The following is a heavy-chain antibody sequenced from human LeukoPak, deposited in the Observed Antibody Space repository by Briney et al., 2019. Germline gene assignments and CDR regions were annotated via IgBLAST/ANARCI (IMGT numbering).Heavy chain of an antibody. CDR3: ARGGSSGGSCYFCFSPDY. Sequence: GASVKVSCKASGYTFTGYYMHWVRQAPGQGLEWMGWINPNSGGTNYAQKFQGRVTMTRDTSISTAYMELSRLRSDDTAVYYCARGGSSGGSCYFCFSPDYWGQGTLVTVSS. CDR1: GYTFTGYY. D-gene: IGHD2-15*01. CDR2: INPNSGGT. J-gene: IGHJ4*02. V-gene: IGHV1-2*02.